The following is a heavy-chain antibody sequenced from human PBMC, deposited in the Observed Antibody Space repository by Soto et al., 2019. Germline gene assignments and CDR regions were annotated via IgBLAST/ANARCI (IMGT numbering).Heavy chain of an antibody. CDR3: AREEGCSGGSCYYDAFDI. Sequence: GGSLRLSCAASGFTFSSYSMNWVRQAPGEGLEWVSSISSSSSYIYYADSVEGRFTISRDNAKNSLYLQMNSLRAEDTAVYYCAREEGCSGGSCYYDAFDIWGQGAMVTVSS. CDR1: GFTFSSYS. J-gene: IGHJ3*02. D-gene: IGHD2-15*01. V-gene: IGHV3-21*01. CDR2: ISSSSSYI.